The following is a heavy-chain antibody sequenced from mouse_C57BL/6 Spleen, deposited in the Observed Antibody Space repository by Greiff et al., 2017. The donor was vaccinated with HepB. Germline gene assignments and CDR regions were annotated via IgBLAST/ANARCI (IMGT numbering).Heavy chain of an antibody. V-gene: IGHV1-76*01. D-gene: IGHD2-4*01. CDR2: IYPGSGNT. Sequence: QVQLQQSGAELVRPGASVKLSCKASGYTFTDYYINWVKQRPGQGLEWIARIYPGSGNTYYNEKFKGKATLTAEKSSSTAYMQLSSLTSEDSAVYFCARMITRLDYAMDYWGQGTSVTVSS. CDR3: ARMITRLDYAMDY. CDR1: GYTFTDYY. J-gene: IGHJ4*01.